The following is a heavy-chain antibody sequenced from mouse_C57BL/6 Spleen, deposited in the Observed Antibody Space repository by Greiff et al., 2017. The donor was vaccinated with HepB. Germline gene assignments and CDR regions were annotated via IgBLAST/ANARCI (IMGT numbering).Heavy chain of an antibody. J-gene: IGHJ2*01. D-gene: IGHD2-4*01. CDR3: ARSDYERDY. Sequence: QVQLQQPGAELVRPGTSVKLSCKASGYTFTSYWMHWVKQRPGQGLEWIGVIDPSDSYTNYNQKFKGKATLTVDTSSSTAYMQLSSLTSEDSAVYYCARSDYERDYWGQGTTLTVSS. CDR1: GYTFTSYW. CDR2: IDPSDSYT. V-gene: IGHV1-59*01.